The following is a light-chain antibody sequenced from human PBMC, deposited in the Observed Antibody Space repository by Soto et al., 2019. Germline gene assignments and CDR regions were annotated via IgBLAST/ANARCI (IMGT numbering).Light chain of an antibody. CDR2: GAS. CDR1: ESVRSDD. Sequence: EMVLTQSPGTLSLPPGERATLSCRASESVRSDDLAWYQQKPGQAPRLHIYGASTRATGIPDRFTGSGSGTDFTLTISRLEPEDFAVYYCQQYGSSPRTFGQGTKVEIK. CDR3: QQYGSSPRT. V-gene: IGKV3-20*01. J-gene: IGKJ1*01.